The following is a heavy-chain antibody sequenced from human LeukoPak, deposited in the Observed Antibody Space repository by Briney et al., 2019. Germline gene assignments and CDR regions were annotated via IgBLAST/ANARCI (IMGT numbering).Heavy chain of an antibody. V-gene: IGHV3-30-3*01. D-gene: IGHD5-12*01. CDR1: GFTFSSYA. CDR2: IPYDASNK. CDR3: GYSGYDFKFGYFDY. J-gene: IGHJ4*02. Sequence: GGSLRLSCAASGFTFSSYAMHWVRQAPGKGLEWVAVIPYDASNKYYADSVKGRFTISRDNSKNTLYLQMNSLRAEDTAVYYCGYSGYDFKFGYFDYWGQGTLVTVSS.